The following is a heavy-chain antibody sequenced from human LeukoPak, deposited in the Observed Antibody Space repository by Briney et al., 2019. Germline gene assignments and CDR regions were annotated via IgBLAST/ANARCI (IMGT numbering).Heavy chain of an antibody. V-gene: IGHV1-2*02. D-gene: IGHD3-10*01. Sequence: ASVNVSCKASGYTFIDYYIHWVRQAPGQGLEWIGWVGPNTGGTYYAQTFQGRVTMTSAASISTVYMELTSLTYDDTAVYYCARGSRFHPQNWFDPWGQGTLITVSS. CDR3: ARGSRFHPQNWFDP. J-gene: IGHJ5*02. CDR1: GYTFIDYY. CDR2: VGPNTGGT.